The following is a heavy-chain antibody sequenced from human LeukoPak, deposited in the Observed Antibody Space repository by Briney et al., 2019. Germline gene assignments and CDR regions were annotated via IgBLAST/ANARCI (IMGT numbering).Heavy chain of an antibody. CDR2: IIPIFGTA. Sequence: GASVKVSCKASGGTFSSYAISWVRQAPGQGLEWMGGIIPIFGTANYAQKFQGSVTITADKSTSTAYMELSSLRSEDTAVYYCARVDSSSYDFDYWGQGTLVTVSS. V-gene: IGHV1-69*06. CDR1: GGTFSSYA. D-gene: IGHD6-6*01. J-gene: IGHJ4*02. CDR3: ARVDSSSYDFDY.